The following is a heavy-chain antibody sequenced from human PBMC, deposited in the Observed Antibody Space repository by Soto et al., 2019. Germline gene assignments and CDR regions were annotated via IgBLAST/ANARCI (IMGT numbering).Heavy chain of an antibody. J-gene: IGHJ4*02. V-gene: IGHV4-61*01. CDR1: GVSVSRGSYS. CDR3: ARAKVVAYYYDTSGYYTTFDF. CDR2: VHDSGST. Sequence: TLSLTCTVSGVSVSRGSYSWSWIRQSPGKGLEWIGYVHDSGSTAYSPSLESRVTISVDTAKNQVSLKLSSVTSADSAFYYCARAKVVAYYYDTSGYYTTFDFWGQGTQVTVSS. D-gene: IGHD3-22*01.